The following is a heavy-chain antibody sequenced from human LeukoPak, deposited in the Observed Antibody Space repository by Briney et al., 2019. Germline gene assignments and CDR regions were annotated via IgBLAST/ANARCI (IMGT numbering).Heavy chain of an antibody. J-gene: IGHJ5*02. Sequence: PSETLSLTCTVSVRPISSYYWSWIRQPPGKGLEWIGYIYYTGSTNYNPSLKSRITISVDTSKNQFSLKLSSVTAADTAVYYCARHGSSGSYGAWGQGTLVTVSS. V-gene: IGHV4-59*08. D-gene: IGHD1-26*01. CDR1: VRPISSYY. CDR2: IYYTGST. CDR3: ARHGSSGSYGA.